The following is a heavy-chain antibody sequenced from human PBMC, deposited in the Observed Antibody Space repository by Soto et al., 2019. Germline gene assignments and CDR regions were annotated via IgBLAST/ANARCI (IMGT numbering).Heavy chain of an antibody. D-gene: IGHD6-13*01. CDR1: SGSISSSSYT. CDR2: IYYSGST. Sequence: LSLTCTVSSGSISSSSYTWGWIRQPPGKGLEWIGSIYYSGSTYYNPSLKSRVTISVDPSKNQFSLKLTSVTAADTAMYYCARPKTIEAAAGKGWFDPWGQGTLVTVSS. CDR3: ARPKTIEAAAGKGWFDP. V-gene: IGHV4-39*01. J-gene: IGHJ5*02.